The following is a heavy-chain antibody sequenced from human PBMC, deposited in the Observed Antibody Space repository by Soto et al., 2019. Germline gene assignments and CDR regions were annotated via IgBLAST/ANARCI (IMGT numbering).Heavy chain of an antibody. CDR2: IIPIFGTA. CDR1: GGTFSSYA. V-gene: IGHV1-69*13. Sequence: ASVKVSCKASGGTFSSYAISWVRQAPGQGLEWMGGIIPIFGTANYAQKCQGRVTITADESTGTAYMELSSLRSEDTAVYYCAELPTIFCSGGSCSPGYYYGMDVWGQGTTVTVSS. J-gene: IGHJ6*02. D-gene: IGHD2-15*01. CDR3: AELPTIFCSGGSCSPGYYYGMDV.